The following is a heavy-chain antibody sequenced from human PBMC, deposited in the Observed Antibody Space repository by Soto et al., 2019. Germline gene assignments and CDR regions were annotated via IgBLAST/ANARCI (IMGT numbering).Heavy chain of an antibody. CDR3: ARDMAPPSHTYCSGGSCSQAYYYYGMDV. D-gene: IGHD2-15*01. Sequence: GGSLRLSCAASGFTFSSYAMHWVRQAPGKGLEWVAVISYDGSNKYYADSVKGRFTISRDNSKNTLYLQMNSLRAEDTAVYYCARDMAPPSHTYCSGGSCSQAYYYYGMDVWGQGTTVTSP. V-gene: IGHV3-30-3*01. CDR2: ISYDGSNK. CDR1: GFTFSSYA. J-gene: IGHJ6*02.